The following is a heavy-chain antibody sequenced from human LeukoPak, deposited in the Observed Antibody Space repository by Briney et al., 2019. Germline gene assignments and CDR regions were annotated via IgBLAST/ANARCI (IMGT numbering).Heavy chain of an antibody. V-gene: IGHV1-18*01. CDR3: ARDLSSSWYPYYSDY. CDR1: GYTFTSYG. Sequence: ASVKVSCKASGYTFTSYGISWVRQAPGQGLEWMGWISAYNGNTNYAQKLQGRVTMTTDTSTSTAYMELRSLRSDDTAVYYCARDLSSSWYPYYSDYWGQGTLVTVSS. J-gene: IGHJ4*02. D-gene: IGHD6-13*01. CDR2: ISAYNGNT.